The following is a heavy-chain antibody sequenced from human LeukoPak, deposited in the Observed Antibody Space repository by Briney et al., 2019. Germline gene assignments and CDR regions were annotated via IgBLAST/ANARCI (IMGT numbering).Heavy chain of an antibody. CDR2: IRSKANSYAT. Sequence: GGSLRLSCAASGFTFSGSAMHWVRQASGKGLEWVGRIRSKANSYATAYAASVKGRFTISRDDSKNTAYLQMNSLKTEDTAVYYCTREFGSSSFWNWFDPWGQGTLVIVSS. D-gene: IGHD6-6*01. J-gene: IGHJ5*02. CDR3: TREFGSSSFWNWFDP. CDR1: GFTFSGSA. V-gene: IGHV3-73*01.